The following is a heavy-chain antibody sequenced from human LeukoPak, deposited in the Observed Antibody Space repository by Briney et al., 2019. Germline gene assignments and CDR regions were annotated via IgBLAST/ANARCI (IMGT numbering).Heavy chain of an antibody. Sequence: SETLSLTCTVSGGSISSYYWSWIRQPPGKELEWIGYIYYNGSTNYNPSLKSRVTISVDTSKNQFSLKLRSVTAADTAVYYCARKRSPIYFDSWGQGTLVTVSS. V-gene: IGHV4-59*01. CDR3: ARKRSPIYFDS. J-gene: IGHJ4*02. CDR1: GGSISSYY. CDR2: IYYNGST.